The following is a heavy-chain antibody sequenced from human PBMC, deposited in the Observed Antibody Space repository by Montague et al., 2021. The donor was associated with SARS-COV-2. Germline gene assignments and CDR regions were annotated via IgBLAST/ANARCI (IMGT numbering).Heavy chain of an antibody. CDR3: ARGHLSVSMIVVVFTSASYYFDY. V-gene: IGHV4-34*01. CDR1: GGSFGDDH. D-gene: IGHD3-22*01. J-gene: IGHJ4*02. Sequence: SETLSLTCGVYGGSFGDDHWSWIRQPPGKGLEWIGDIKQSGSTNYNLSLKSRVTISVDTSRNQFSLKLTSVTAADTAVYFCARGHLSVSMIVVVFTSASYYFDYWGQGALVTVSS. CDR2: IKQSGST.